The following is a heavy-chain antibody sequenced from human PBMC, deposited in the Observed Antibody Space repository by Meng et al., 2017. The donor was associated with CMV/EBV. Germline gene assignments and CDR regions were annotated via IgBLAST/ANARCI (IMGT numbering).Heavy chain of an antibody. J-gene: IGHJ4*02. D-gene: IGHD2-15*01. CDR2: IYYSGST. Sequence: SETLSLTCTVSGGSISSYYWSWIRQPPGKGLEWIGYIYYSGSTNYNPSLKSRVTISVDTSKNQFSLKLSSVTAADTAVYYCARGDCSGGSCYGYWGQGTLVTVSS. V-gene: IGHV4-59*08. CDR1: GGSISSYY. CDR3: ARGDCSGGSCYGY.